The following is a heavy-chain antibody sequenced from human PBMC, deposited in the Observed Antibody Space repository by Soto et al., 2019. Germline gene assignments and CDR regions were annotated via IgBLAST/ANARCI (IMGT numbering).Heavy chain of an antibody. J-gene: IGHJ4*02. CDR3: ASGAVRGENIDY. CDR2: ISYDGSNK. D-gene: IGHD3-10*01. V-gene: IGHV3-30-3*01. Sequence: GGSLRLSCAASGFTFSSYAMHWVRQAPGKGLEWVAVISYDGSNKYYADSVKGRFTISRDNSKNTLYLQMNSLRAEDTAVYYCASGAVRGENIDYWGQGTLVTVSS. CDR1: GFTFSSYA.